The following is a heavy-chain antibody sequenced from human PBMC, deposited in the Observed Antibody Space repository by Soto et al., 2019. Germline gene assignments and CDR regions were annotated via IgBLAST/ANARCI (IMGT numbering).Heavy chain of an antibody. CDR2: IKSKTDGGTT. J-gene: IGHJ4*02. Sequence: EVQLVESGGGLVKPGGSLRLSCAASGFTFSNAWMNWVRQAPGKGLEWVGRIKSKTDGGTTDYAAPVKGRFTISRDDSKNTLYLQMNSLKAEDTAVYYCTTAGPLGIVVVRDFGYWGQGTLVTVSS. CDR1: GFTFSNAW. D-gene: IGHD3-22*01. V-gene: IGHV3-15*07. CDR3: TTAGPLGIVVVRDFGY.